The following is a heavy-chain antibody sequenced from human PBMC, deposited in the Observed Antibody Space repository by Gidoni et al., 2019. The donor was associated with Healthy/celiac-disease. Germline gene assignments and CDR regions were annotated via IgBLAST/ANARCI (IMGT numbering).Heavy chain of an antibody. CDR2: ISWNSASI. CDR1: GFTFVDSA. CDR3: AKDMEAIVVVPAAIYYGTDV. Sequence: EVPLVESGGGLVQRGRSLRLSCAAHGFTFVDSAMHWVRQGPGKGLEWVAGISWNSASIGYADAVKGRFTISRDKVKNSLYLQMNSLRAEDTALYYCAKDMEAIVVVPAAIYYGTDVWGQGTTVTVSS. V-gene: IGHV3-9*01. D-gene: IGHD2-2*01. J-gene: IGHJ6*02.